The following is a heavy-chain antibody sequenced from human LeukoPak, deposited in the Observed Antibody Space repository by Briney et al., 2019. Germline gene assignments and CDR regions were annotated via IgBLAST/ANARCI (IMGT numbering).Heavy chain of an antibody. D-gene: IGHD3-10*01. CDR3: ARGLHIATVGGY. CDR1: GFTFSSYA. V-gene: IGHV3-23*01. J-gene: IGHJ4*02. CDR2: ISGSGGST. Sequence: PGGSLRLSCAASGFTFSSYAMSWVRQAPGKGLEWVSAISGSGGSTYYADSVKGRFTISRDNSKNTLYLQMNSLRAEDTAVYYCARGLHIATVGGYWGQGTLVTVSS.